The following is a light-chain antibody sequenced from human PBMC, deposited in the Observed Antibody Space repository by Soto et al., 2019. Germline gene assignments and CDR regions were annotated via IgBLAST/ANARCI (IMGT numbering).Light chain of an antibody. J-gene: IGKJ1*01. CDR1: QSVSSN. Sequence: EIVMTQSPATLSVSPGERATLSCRASQSVSSNLAWYQQKPGQAPRLLIYGASTRATGIPARFSGSGSGTELTLTISSLQSEDFAVYYCQQYGSSRWTFGQGTKVDIK. CDR3: QQYGSSRWT. CDR2: GAS. V-gene: IGKV3-15*01.